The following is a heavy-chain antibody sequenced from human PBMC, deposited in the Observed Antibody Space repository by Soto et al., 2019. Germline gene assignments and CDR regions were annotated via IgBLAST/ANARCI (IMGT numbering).Heavy chain of an antibody. V-gene: IGHV4-30-2*01. CDR1: GGSISSGGYS. CDR3: ARVRYGSGSYYVNMNKNWFDP. CDR2: IYHSGST. D-gene: IGHD3-10*01. J-gene: IGHJ5*02. Sequence: SETLSLTCAVSGGSISSGGYSWSWTRQPPGKGLEWIGYIYHSGSTYYNPSLKSRVTISVDRSKNQFSLKLSSVTAADTAVYYCARVRYGSGSYYVNMNKNWFDPWGQGTLVTVSS.